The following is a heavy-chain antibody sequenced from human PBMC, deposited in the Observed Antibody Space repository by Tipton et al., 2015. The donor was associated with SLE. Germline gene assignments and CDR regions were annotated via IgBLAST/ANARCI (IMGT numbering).Heavy chain of an antibody. V-gene: IGHV4-31*03. D-gene: IGHD5-12*01. CDR2: IYYGGGT. Sequence: TLSLTCTVSGDSISNGDDYWSWIRQPPGKGLEWIGNIYYGGGTYYNPSLESRVTISLDTSKNQFSLQLSSVTAADTALYYCARLISAYDCNFDYWGQGTLVTVSS. J-gene: IGHJ4*02. CDR1: GDSISNGDDY. CDR3: ARLISAYDCNFDY.